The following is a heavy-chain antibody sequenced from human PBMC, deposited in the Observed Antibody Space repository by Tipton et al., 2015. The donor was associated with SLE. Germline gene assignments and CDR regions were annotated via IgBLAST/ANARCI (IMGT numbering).Heavy chain of an antibody. D-gene: IGHD5-12*01. CDR2: INHSGST. J-gene: IGHJ4*02. CDR1: GGSFSGYY. Sequence: TLSLTCAVYGGSFSGYYWSWIRQPPGKGLEWLGQINHSGSTNYNPSLKSRVAISVDTSKNQFSLKLSSVTAADTAVYYCASGRRAYSGYEPFGYWGQGTLVTVSS. V-gene: IGHV4-34*01. CDR3: ASGRRAYSGYEPFGY.